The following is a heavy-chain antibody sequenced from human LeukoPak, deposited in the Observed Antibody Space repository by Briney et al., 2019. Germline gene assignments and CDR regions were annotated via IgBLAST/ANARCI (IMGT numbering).Heavy chain of an antibody. D-gene: IGHD5-18*01. J-gene: IGHJ4*02. CDR1: GFTISSYW. Sequence: GGSLRLSCAASGFTISSYWMHWVRQAPGKGLVWVSRINRDGSSTSYADSVKGRFTISRDNAKNTLYLQMNSLRAEDTAVYYCARAVDTAMVIGYYFDYWGQGTLVTVSS. V-gene: IGHV3-74*01. CDR2: INRDGSST. CDR3: ARAVDTAMVIGYYFDY.